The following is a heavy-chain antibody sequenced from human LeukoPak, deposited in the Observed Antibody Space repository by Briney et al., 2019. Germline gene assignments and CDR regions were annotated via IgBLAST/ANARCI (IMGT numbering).Heavy chain of an antibody. CDR2: IYYSGST. J-gene: IGHJ4*02. CDR1: GGSISSSSYY. Sequence: TSETLSLTCTVSGGSISSSSYYWGWIRQPPGKGLEWIGSIYYSGSTYYNPSLKSRVTISVDTSKNQFSLKLSSVTAADTAVYYCARESVATSPDDYWGQGTLVTVSS. V-gene: IGHV4-39*07. D-gene: IGHD5-12*01. CDR3: ARESVATSPDDY.